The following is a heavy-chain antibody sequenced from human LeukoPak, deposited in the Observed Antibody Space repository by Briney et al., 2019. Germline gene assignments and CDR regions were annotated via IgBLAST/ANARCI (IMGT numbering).Heavy chain of an antibody. CDR2: TSGSI. D-gene: IGHD3/OR15-3a*01. J-gene: IGHJ4*02. Sequence: PSETLSLTCAVSGASISSHYWSWIRQPPGKGLEWIGYTSGSISDNPSLKSRVAVSVDPSQNQVSLSLTSVTAADTAVYYCARVLAIFGLDTTDFYMDVWGQGNLVTVSS. V-gene: IGHV4-59*11. CDR3: ARVLAIFGLDTTDFYMDV. CDR1: GASISSHY.